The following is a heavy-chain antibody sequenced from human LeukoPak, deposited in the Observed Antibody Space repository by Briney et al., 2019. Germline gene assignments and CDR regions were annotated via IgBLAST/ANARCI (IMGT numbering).Heavy chain of an antibody. CDR3: AREMAAAAFDI. CDR2: IKQDGSEK. D-gene: IGHD5-24*01. V-gene: IGHV3-7*01. J-gene: IGHJ3*02. Sequence: PGGSLRLSCAASGFTFSSYAMSWVRQAPGKGLEWVANIKQDGSEKYYVDSVKGRFTISRDNAKNSLYLQMNSLRAEDTAVYYCAREMAAAAFDIWGQGTMVTVSS. CDR1: GFTFSSYA.